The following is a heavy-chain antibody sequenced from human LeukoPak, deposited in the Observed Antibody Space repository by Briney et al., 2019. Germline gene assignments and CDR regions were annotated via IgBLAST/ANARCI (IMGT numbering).Heavy chain of an antibody. CDR3: ARQADYSNFPYYYDSSGVPDY. Sequence: GGSLRLSCAASGFTFSSYAMHWVRQAPGKGLEWVAVISYDGSNKYYADSVKGRFTISRDNSKNTLYLQMNSLRAEDTAVYYCARQADYSNFPYYYDSSGVPDYWGQGTLVTVSS. J-gene: IGHJ4*02. D-gene: IGHD3-22*01. V-gene: IGHV3-30*04. CDR2: ISYDGSNK. CDR1: GFTFSSYA.